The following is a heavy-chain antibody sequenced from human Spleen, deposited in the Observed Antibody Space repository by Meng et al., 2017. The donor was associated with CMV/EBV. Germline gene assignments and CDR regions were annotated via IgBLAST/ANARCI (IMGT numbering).Heavy chain of an antibody. CDR1: GGSISSGGYY. Sequence: SETLSLTCSVSGGSISSGGYYWSWIRQHPGKGLEWIGYIYYSGSTYYNPSLKSRVTISVDTSKNQFSLKLSSVTAADTAVYYCARDRYCSSTSCYGVYGMDVWGQGTTVPSP. V-gene: IGHV4-31*03. J-gene: IGHJ6*02. CDR2: IYYSGST. CDR3: ARDRYCSSTSCYGVYGMDV. D-gene: IGHD2-2*01.